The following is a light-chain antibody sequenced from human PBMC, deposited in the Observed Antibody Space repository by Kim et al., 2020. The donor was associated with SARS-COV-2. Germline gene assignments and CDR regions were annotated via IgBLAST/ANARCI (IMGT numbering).Light chain of an antibody. V-gene: IGLV1-40*01. CDR1: SSNIGAGFD. Sequence: QSVLTQPPSVSGAPGQRVTISCTGNSSNIGAGFDVHWYQQLPGTAPKLLIYGNNNRPSGVPGRFSGSKSGTSASLAITGLQPEDEADYHCQSYDSTLAVVFGGGTQLTFL. CDR3: QSYDSTLAVV. CDR2: GNN. J-gene: IGLJ2*01.